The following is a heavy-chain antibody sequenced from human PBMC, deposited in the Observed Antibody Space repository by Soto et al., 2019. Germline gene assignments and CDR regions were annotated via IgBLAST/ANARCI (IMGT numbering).Heavy chain of an antibody. CDR1: GGSFSGYY. V-gene: IGHV4-34*01. Sequence: PSETLSLTCAVYGGSFSGYYWSWIRQPPGKGLEWIGEINHRGSTNYNPSLKSRVTISVDTSKNQFSLKLTSVTAADTAVYYCARRGDCSTTSCFTFGFWGQGNQVTGSS. CDR2: INHRGST. D-gene: IGHD2-2*02. CDR3: ARRGDCSTTSCFTFGF. J-gene: IGHJ4*02.